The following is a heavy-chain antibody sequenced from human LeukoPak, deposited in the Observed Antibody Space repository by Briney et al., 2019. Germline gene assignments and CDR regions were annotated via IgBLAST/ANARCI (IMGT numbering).Heavy chain of an antibody. J-gene: IGHJ3*02. CDR2: INGGGDIM. CDR1: GFSLRADD. D-gene: IGHD6-13*01. V-gene: IGHV3-23*01. CDR3: AMRDRGYGLDI. Sequence: GGSLRLSCAASGFSLRADDLIWVRQAPGKGLDWVSIINGGGDIMMYEDSVKGRFTISRDNSKNTFYLQMNSRRVEDTAVYYCAMRDRGYGLDIWGQGTMVTVSS.